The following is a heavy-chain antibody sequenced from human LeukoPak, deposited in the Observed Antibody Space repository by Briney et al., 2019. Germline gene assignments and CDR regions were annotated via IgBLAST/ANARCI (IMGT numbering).Heavy chain of an antibody. CDR2: IRYDGSNK. CDR1: GFTFSSYG. J-gene: IGHJ4*02. CDR3: AKALFLEWSYYFDY. V-gene: IGHV3-30*02. D-gene: IGHD3-3*01. Sequence: GGSLRLSCAASGFTFSSYGMHWVRQAPGKGLEWVAFIRYDGSNKYYADSVKGRFTISRDNSKNTLYLQMNSLRAEDTAVYYCAKALFLEWSYYFDYWGQGTLVTVSS.